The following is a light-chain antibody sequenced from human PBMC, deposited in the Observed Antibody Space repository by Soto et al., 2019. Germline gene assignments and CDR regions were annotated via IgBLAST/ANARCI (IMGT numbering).Light chain of an antibody. V-gene: IGKV3-15*01. CDR1: QPITTK. CDR2: GPS. J-gene: IGKJ5*01. Sequence: EVVMTQSPATLSVSPRECATLSCRARQPITTKFAWYQQKPGQAPRLLIYGPSTRATGIAARFSGSGSGSEFTLTISSLQPEDFAVYYCQQYNTWPITFGQGTRLEIK. CDR3: QQYNTWPIT.